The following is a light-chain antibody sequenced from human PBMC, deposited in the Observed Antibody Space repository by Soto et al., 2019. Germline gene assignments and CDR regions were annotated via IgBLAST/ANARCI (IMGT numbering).Light chain of an antibody. CDR1: QSISNH. V-gene: IGKV1-27*01. Sequence: DIQMTQSPSTLPASVGDRVTIPCRASQSISNHLAWYQQKPGKAPKVLIYAASTLQPGVPSRFSGSGSGTDFTLSINSLQSDDFATYYCQNYDSAPITFGQGTRLEIK. J-gene: IGKJ5*01. CDR2: AAS. CDR3: QNYDSAPIT.